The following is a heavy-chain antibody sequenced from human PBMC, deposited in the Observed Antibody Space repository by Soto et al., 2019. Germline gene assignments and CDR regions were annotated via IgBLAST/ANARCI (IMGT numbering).Heavy chain of an antibody. V-gene: IGHV4-61*01. Sequence: QVQLQESGPGLVKPSETLSLTCTVSGGSVSSGSYYWSWIRQPPGKGLEWIGYIYYSGSTNYNPSLKSQVTISVDTSKNQFSLKLSSVTAADTAVYYCARGGTMTTVVTPLYWGQGTLVTVSS. D-gene: IGHD4-17*01. CDR3: ARGGTMTTVVTPLY. J-gene: IGHJ4*02. CDR1: GGSVSSGSYY. CDR2: IYYSGST.